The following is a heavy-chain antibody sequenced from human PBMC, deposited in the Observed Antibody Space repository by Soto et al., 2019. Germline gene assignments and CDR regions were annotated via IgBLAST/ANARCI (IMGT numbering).Heavy chain of an antibody. J-gene: IGHJ4*02. CDR2: IYYSGST. CDR1: GGSISSYY. V-gene: IGHV4-59*01. Sequence: PSETLSLTCTVSGGSISSYYWSWIRQPPGKGLEWIGYIYYSGSTNYNPSLKSRVTISVDTSKNQFSLKLSSVTAADTAVYYCARVSAYYGSGSYRLFDYWGQGTLVTVSS. D-gene: IGHD3-10*01. CDR3: ARVSAYYGSGSYRLFDY.